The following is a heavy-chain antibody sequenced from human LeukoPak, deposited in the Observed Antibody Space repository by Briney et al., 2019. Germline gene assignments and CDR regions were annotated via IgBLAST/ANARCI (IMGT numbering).Heavy chain of an antibody. CDR2: ISSSGSTI. CDR1: GFTFSSYE. CDR3: AREGFTLDY. V-gene: IGHV3-48*03. J-gene: IGHJ4*02. Sequence: GGSLRLSCAASGFTFSSYEMNWVRQAPGKGLEWVSYISSSGSTIYYADSVKGRFTISRDNAKNSLYLQMNSLRTEDTAVYYCAREGFTLDYWGQGTLVTVSS.